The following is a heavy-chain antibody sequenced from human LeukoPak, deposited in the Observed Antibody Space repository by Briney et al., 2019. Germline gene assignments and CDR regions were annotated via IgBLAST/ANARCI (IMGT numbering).Heavy chain of an antibody. CDR3: ARVSALEGPGDY. CDR2: ISSSSSYI. CDR1: GFTVSSNY. D-gene: IGHD3-10*01. Sequence: GGSLRLSCAASGFTVSSNYMSWVRQAPGKGLEWVSSISSSSSYIYYADSVKGRFTISRDNAKNSLYLQMNSLRAEDTAVHYCARVSALEGPGDYWGQGTLVTVSS. J-gene: IGHJ4*02. V-gene: IGHV3-21*01.